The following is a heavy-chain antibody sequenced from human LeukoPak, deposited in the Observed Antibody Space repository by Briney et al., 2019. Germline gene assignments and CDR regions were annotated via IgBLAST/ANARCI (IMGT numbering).Heavy chain of an antibody. Sequence: GASVKVSCKASGGTFSSCAISWVRQAPGQGLEWMGRIIPIFGTANYAQKFQGRVTITTDESTSTAYMELSSLRSEDTAVYYCARDRYDFWSGPYYFDYWGQGTLVTVSS. CDR3: ARDRYDFWSGPYYFDY. J-gene: IGHJ4*02. CDR2: IIPIFGTA. V-gene: IGHV1-69*05. CDR1: GGTFSSCA. D-gene: IGHD3-3*01.